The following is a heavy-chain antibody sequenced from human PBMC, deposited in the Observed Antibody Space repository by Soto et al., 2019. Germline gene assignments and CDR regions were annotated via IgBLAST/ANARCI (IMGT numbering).Heavy chain of an antibody. CDR3: AREENAWPLAYGLDV. Sequence: GGSLRLSCAASGFSFSTYSMNWVRQAPGKGLEWVSSISSRGDTYYADSVKGRFTISRDNAKNSVSLQMDSLRAEDAAVYYCAREENAWPLAYGLDVWGQVTTPTV. V-gene: IGHV3-21*01. D-gene: IGHD2-2*01. J-gene: IGHJ6*02. CDR2: ISSRGDT. CDR1: GFSFSTYS.